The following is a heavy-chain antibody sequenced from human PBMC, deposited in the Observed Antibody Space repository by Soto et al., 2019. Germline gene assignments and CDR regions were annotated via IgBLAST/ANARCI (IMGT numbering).Heavy chain of an antibody. CDR3: ARDQGGYSGYDWGFDY. CDR2: IWYDGSNK. J-gene: IGHJ4*02. CDR1: GFTFSSYG. V-gene: IGHV3-33*01. D-gene: IGHD5-12*01. Sequence: QVQLVESGGGVVQPGRSLRLSCAASGFTFSSYGMHWVRQAPGKGLEWVAVIWYDGSNKYYADSVKGRFTISRDNSKTTLYLQMNSLRAEDTAVYYCARDQGGYSGYDWGFDYWGQGTLVTVSS.